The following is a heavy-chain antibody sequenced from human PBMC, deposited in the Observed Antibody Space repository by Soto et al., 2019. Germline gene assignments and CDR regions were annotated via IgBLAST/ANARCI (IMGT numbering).Heavy chain of an antibody. D-gene: IGHD3-3*01. V-gene: IGHV1-8*01. CDR2: MNPNSGNT. CDR1: GYTFTSYD. CDR3: ARTGGDDFWSGYYFGNYYYGMDV. Sequence: GASVKVSCKASGYTFTSYDINWVRQATGQGLEWMGWMNPNSGNTGYAQKFQGRVTMTRNTSISTAYMELSSLRSEDTAVYYCARTGGDDFWSGYYFGNYYYGMDVWGQGTTVTVSS. J-gene: IGHJ6*02.